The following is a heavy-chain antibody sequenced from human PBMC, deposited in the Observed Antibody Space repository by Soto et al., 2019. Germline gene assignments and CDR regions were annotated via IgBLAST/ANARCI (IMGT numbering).Heavy chain of an antibody. V-gene: IGHV3-7*03. CDR3: ARAPYINAWYRFDL. J-gene: IGHJ4*02. CDR2: IKHDGSVR. D-gene: IGHD6-13*01. Sequence: GGSLRLSCEASGFTFSGYWMSWVRQAPGKGLEWVADIKHDGSVRFYVDSVKGRFTISRDNAKKLLYLQMSGLRAEDTALYYCARAPYINAWYRFDLWGQGTLVTVSS. CDR1: GFTFSGYW.